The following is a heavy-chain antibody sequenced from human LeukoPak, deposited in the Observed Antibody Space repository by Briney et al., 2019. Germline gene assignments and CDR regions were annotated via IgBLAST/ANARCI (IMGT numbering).Heavy chain of an antibody. Sequence: ASVKVSCTASGYTFSSYGISWVRQAPGQRLEWMGSISPYTGNTKYAERLQGRVIMTTDTSTRTAYMELRSLKSDDTAVFYCARDQYDHVWGSYRPYFDYWGQGTLVSVSS. CDR3: ARDQYDHVWGSYRPYFDY. CDR1: GYTFSSYG. CDR2: ISPYTGNT. J-gene: IGHJ4*02. D-gene: IGHD3-16*02. V-gene: IGHV1-18*04.